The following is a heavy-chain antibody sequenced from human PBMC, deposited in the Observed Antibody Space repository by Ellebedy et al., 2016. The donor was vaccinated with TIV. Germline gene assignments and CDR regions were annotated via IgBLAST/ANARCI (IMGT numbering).Heavy chain of an antibody. J-gene: IGHJ2*01. D-gene: IGHD6-19*01. CDR2: IYYSGSI. CDR1: GGSITSYS. V-gene: IGHV4-59*08. Sequence: MPSETLSLTCTVPGGSITSYSWSWIRQPPGKGLEWIGYIYYSGSINYNPSLKSRVPISVDTSKNQFSLNLSSVTAADTAVYYCAALQWLAPAWYFDLWGRGTLVTVSS. CDR3: AALQWLAPAWYFDL.